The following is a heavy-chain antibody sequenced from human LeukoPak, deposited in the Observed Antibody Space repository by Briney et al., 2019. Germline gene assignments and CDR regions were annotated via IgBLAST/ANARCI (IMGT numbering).Heavy chain of an antibody. CDR2: IYHSGST. J-gene: IGHJ4*02. Sequence: SETLSLTCTVPGYSISSGYYWGWIRQPPGKGLEWIGSIYHSGSTYYNPSLKSRVTISVDTSKNQFSLKLSSVTAADTAVYYCARDPEPIVVVIADSQTLFDYWGQGTLVTVSS. CDR1: GYSISSGYY. D-gene: IGHD2-21*01. CDR3: ARDPEPIVVVIADSQTLFDY. V-gene: IGHV4-38-2*02.